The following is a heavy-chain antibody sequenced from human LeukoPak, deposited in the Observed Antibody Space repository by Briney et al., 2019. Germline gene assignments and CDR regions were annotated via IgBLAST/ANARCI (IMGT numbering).Heavy chain of an antibody. V-gene: IGHV4-59*12. CDR2: IYYSGGT. Sequence: PSETLSLTCTVSGGSISSYYWSWVRQPPGKGLEWIGYIYYSGGTNYNPSLKSRVTISVDTSKNQFSLKLSSVTAADTAVYYCARTALYSSSWFDYWGQGTLVTVSS. D-gene: IGHD6-13*01. CDR1: GGSISSYY. J-gene: IGHJ4*02. CDR3: ARTALYSSSWFDY.